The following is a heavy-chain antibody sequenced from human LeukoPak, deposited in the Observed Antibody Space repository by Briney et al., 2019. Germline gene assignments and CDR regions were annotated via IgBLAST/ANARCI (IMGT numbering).Heavy chain of an antibody. J-gene: IGHJ6*02. CDR1: GFTFSSYA. CDR3: ANSIVVPADIPYYYYYYGMDV. V-gene: IGHV3-23*01. CDR2: ISGSGGST. D-gene: IGHD2-2*01. Sequence: GASLRLSCAASGFTFSSYAMTWVRQAPGKGLEWVSAISGSGGSTYYADSVKGRFTTSRDNSKNTLYLQMNSLRAEDTAVYYCANSIVVPADIPYYYYYYGMDVWGQGTTVTVSS.